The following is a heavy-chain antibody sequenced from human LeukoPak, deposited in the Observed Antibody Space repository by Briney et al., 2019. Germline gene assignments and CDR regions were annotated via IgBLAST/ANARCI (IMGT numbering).Heavy chain of an antibody. Sequence: SETLSLTCTVSGGSISSGDYYWSWIRQPPGKGLEWIGYIYYSGSTYYNPSLKSRVTISVDTSKNQFSLKLSSVTAADTAVYYCAREDTLELFDYWAQGPLVTVSS. CDR2: IYYSGST. CDR1: GGSISSGDYY. V-gene: IGHV4-30-4*01. D-gene: IGHD5-18*01. J-gene: IGHJ4*02. CDR3: AREDTLELFDY.